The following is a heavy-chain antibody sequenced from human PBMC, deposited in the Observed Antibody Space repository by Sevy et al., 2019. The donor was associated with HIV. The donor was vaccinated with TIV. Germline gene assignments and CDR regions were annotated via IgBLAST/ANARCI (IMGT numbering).Heavy chain of an antibody. CDR2: ISHDGGKK. Sequence: GGSLRLSCVGSGLIFDDYGMHWVRQAPGKGLEWVALISHDGGKKYYADSVKGRFTISRDNFKNTLYLQMNTLRRYDMAAYFCTKDPPVYGDFPYGMDVWGQGTTVTVSS. D-gene: IGHD4-17*01. J-gene: IGHJ6*02. CDR1: GLIFDDYG. CDR3: TKDPPVYGDFPYGMDV. V-gene: IGHV3-30*18.